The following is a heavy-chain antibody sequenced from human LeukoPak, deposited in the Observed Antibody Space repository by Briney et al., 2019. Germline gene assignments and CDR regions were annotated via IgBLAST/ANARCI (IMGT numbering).Heavy chain of an antibody. Sequence: GGSLRLSCSASGFVFSIYTMYWVRQAPGKGPEYVSTISGSGNGASTYYADSVKGRFTISRDDSKSLLYLQMNGLRGEDTAVYYCVKDFGRVRGTPDSWGQGTLVTVSP. CDR3: VKDFGRVRGTPDS. D-gene: IGHD3-16*01. CDR2: ISGSGNGAST. J-gene: IGHJ4*02. V-gene: IGHV3-64D*06. CDR1: GFVFSIYT.